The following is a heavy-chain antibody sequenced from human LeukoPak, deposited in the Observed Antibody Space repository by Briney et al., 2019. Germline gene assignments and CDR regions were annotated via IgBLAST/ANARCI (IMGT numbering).Heavy chain of an antibody. CDR1: GFTFSSYA. CDR2: ISGSGGST. V-gene: IGHV3-23*01. J-gene: IGHJ6*04. D-gene: IGHD3-10*01. Sequence: GVLRLSCAASGFTFSSYAMSWVRQAPGNGLEWVSAISGSGGSTYYADSVKGRFTISRDNSKNTLYLQMNSLRTEDTAVYYCAKMYGSGSYAYYYYGMDVWGKGTTVTVSS. CDR3: AKMYGSGSYAYYYYGMDV.